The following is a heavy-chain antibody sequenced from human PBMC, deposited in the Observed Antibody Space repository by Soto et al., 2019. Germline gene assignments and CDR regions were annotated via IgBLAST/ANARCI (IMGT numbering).Heavy chain of an antibody. CDR3: TRAPIAAAGTGDY. V-gene: IGHV3-49*04. D-gene: IGHD6-13*01. CDR1: GFTFGDYA. Sequence: GGSLRLSCTASGFTFGDYAMSWVRQAPGKGLEWVGFIRTKVYGGKTEYAASGKGRFTISRDDSKSIAYLQMNSLKTEDTAVYYCTRAPIAAAGTGDYWGQGTLVTVSS. CDR2: IRTKVYGGKT. J-gene: IGHJ4*02.